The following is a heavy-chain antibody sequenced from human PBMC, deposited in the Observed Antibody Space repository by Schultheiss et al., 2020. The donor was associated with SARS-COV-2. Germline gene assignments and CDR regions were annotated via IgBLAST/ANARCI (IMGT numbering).Heavy chain of an antibody. CDR3: ARDMGLVRGSYYWVDDY. CDR1: GFTFGDYA. V-gene: IGHV3-49*04. D-gene: IGHD1-26*01. J-gene: IGHJ4*02. CDR2: IRSKAYGGTT. Sequence: GGSLRLSCTASGFTFGDYAMSWVRQAPGKGLEWVGFIRSKAYGGTTEYAASVKGRFTISRDDSKSIAYLQMNSLKTEDTAVYYCARDMGLVRGSYYWVDDYWGQGTLVTVSS.